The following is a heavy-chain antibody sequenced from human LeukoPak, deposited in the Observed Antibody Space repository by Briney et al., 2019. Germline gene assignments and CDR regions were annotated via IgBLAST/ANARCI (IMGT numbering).Heavy chain of an antibody. J-gene: IGHJ4*02. V-gene: IGHV3-23*01. CDR2: ISGSGGST. CDR3: AKPHYYDSSGYYSPLDY. Sequence: GGSLRLSCAASGFTFSSYAMSWVRQAPGKGLEWVSAISGSGGSTYYADSVKGRFTISRDNSKNTLYLQMNSLRAEDTAVYYCAKPHYYDSSGYYSPLDYWGQGTLVTVSS. CDR1: GFTFSSYA. D-gene: IGHD3-22*01.